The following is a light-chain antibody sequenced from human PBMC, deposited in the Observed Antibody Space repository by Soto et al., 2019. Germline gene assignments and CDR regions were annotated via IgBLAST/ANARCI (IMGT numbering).Light chain of an antibody. Sequence: QSALTQPASVSGSPGQSITISCTGTFSDVGSYNLVSWYQQHPGKPPKLMIYEDTKRPSGVSNRFSGSRSGYTASLTISGLQAEDEADYYCCSYAGSSTVVFGGGTKLTVL. J-gene: IGLJ2*01. CDR3: CSYAGSSTVV. V-gene: IGLV2-23*01. CDR1: FSDVGSYNL. CDR2: EDT.